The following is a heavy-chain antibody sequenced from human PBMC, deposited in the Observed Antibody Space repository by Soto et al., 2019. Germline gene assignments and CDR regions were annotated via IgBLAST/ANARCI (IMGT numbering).Heavy chain of an antibody. V-gene: IGHV3-7*04. CDR1: GFTFSGYW. CDR2: IKQDGSDI. J-gene: IGHJ4*02. D-gene: IGHD3-10*01. Sequence: EVQLVESGGGLVQPGGSLRLSCAASGFTFSGYWMCWVRQAPGKGLEWVANIKQDGSDIHYLDSVKGRFTISRDNAKDSLYLQMNGLRAEDTAVYYCVREDYSGSGSLFWGQGTLVTVSS. CDR3: VREDYSGSGSLF.